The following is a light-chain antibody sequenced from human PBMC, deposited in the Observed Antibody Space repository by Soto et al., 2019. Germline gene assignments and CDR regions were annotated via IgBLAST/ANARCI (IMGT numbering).Light chain of an antibody. CDR3: QQYDSSPYT. CDR1: QSVSRSY. CDR2: GAS. V-gene: IGKV3-20*01. J-gene: IGKJ2*01. Sequence: IVLTQSTGTLTLSPGERATLSCRASQSVSRSYLAWYQQKPGQAPRLLIYGASTRATGIPDSFSGSGSGTDFTLTISRLEPEDFAVYYCQQYDSSPYTFGQGTKLEIK.